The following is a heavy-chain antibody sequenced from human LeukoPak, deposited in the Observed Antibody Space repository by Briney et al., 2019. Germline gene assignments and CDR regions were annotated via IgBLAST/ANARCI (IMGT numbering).Heavy chain of an antibody. CDR1: GYTFTGYY. Sequence: ASVKVSCKASGYTFTGYYMHWVRQAPGQGLEWMGWINPNSGGTNYAQKLQGRVTMTTDTSTSTAYMELRSLRSDDTAVYYCARDQMATIEGWFDPWGQGTLVTVSS. V-gene: IGHV1-2*02. CDR2: INPNSGGT. J-gene: IGHJ5*02. D-gene: IGHD5-24*01. CDR3: ARDQMATIEGWFDP.